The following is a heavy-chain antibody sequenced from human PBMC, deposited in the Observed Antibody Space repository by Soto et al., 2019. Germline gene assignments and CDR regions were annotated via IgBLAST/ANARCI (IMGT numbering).Heavy chain of an antibody. D-gene: IGHD1-20*01. CDR1: GFTFSSYS. CDR2: ISSSSSYI. Sequence: GGSLRLSCAASGFTFSSYSMNWVRQAPGKGLEWVSSISSSSSYIYYADSVKGRFTISRDNAKNSLYLQMNSLRAEDTAVYYCAREGDGITGTDKAIYYYYYYMDVWGKGTTVTVSS. CDR3: AREGDGITGTDKAIYYYYYYMDV. V-gene: IGHV3-21*01. J-gene: IGHJ6*03.